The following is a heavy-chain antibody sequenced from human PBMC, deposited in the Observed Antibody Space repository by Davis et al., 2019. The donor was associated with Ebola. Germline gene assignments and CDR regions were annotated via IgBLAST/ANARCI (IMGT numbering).Heavy chain of an antibody. Sequence: SETLSLTCTVSGGSISSSSYYWGWLRQPPGKGLERIGYFYYSGSTNYNPSLKSRVTISVDTSKNQFSLKLSSVTAADTAVYYCARARGEYNWFDPWGQGTLVTVSS. D-gene: IGHD3-10*01. J-gene: IGHJ5*02. CDR2: FYYSGST. V-gene: IGHV4-61*05. CDR1: GGSISSSSYY. CDR3: ARARGEYNWFDP.